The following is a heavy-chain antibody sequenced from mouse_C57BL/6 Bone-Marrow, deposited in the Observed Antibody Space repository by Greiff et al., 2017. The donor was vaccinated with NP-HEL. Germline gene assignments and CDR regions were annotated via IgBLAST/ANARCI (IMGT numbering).Heavy chain of an antibody. CDR2: IWRGGST. Sequence: QVQLQQSGPGLVQPSQSLSITCTVSGFSLTSYGVHWVRQSPGKGLEWLGVIWRGGSTDYNAAFMSRLSITKDNSKSQVFFKMNSLQADDTAIYYCAKGPPLYYYGSSHYAMDYWGQGTSVTVSS. D-gene: IGHD1-1*01. J-gene: IGHJ4*01. CDR3: AKGPPLYYYGSSHYAMDY. CDR1: GFSLTSYG. V-gene: IGHV2-5*01.